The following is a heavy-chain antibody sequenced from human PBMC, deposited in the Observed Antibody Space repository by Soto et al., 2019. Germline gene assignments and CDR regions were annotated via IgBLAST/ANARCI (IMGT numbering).Heavy chain of an antibody. CDR3: ARDLYSSSARYFDY. Sequence: EVQLVESGGGLVKPGGSLRLSCAASGFTFSSYSMNWVRQAPGKGLEWVSSISSSSSYIYYADSVKGRFTISRDNAKNSLYLQMNSLRAEDTAEYYCARDLYSSSARYFDYWCQGTLVTVSS. CDR1: GFTFSSYS. V-gene: IGHV3-21*01. D-gene: IGHD6-6*01. CDR2: ISSSSSYI. J-gene: IGHJ4*02.